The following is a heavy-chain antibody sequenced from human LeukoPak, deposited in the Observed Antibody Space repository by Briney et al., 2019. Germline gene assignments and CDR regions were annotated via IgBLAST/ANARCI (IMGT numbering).Heavy chain of an antibody. CDR1: GFTFSSYA. CDR2: ISSNGGST. V-gene: IGHV3-64*01. J-gene: IGHJ5*02. D-gene: IGHD2-2*01. CDR3: ARDRYDCSSTSCYPNWFDP. Sequence: GVSLRLSCAASGFTFSSYAMHWVRQDPGKRLEYVSAISSNGGSTYYANSVKGRFTISRDNSKNTRYLQMGSLRAEDMAVYYCARDRYDCSSTSCYPNWFDPWGQGTLVTVSS.